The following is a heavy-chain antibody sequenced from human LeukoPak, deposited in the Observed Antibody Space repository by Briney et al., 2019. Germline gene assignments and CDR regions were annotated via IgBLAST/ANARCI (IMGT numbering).Heavy chain of an antibody. Sequence: GASVEVSCKASGGTFSSYAISWVRQAPGQGLEWMGGIIPIFGTANYAQKFQGRVTITTDESTSTAYMELSSLRSEDTAVYYCARVGTTAYYYYYMDVWGKGTTVTVSS. CDR1: GGTFSSYA. CDR2: IIPIFGTA. V-gene: IGHV1-69*05. D-gene: IGHD1-7*01. CDR3: ARVGTTAYYYYYMDV. J-gene: IGHJ6*03.